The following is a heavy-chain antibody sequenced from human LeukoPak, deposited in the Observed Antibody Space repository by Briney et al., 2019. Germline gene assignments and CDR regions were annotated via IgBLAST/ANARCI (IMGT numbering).Heavy chain of an antibody. D-gene: IGHD3-10*01. CDR1: GGSISSSSYY. Sequence: ASETLSLTCTVSGGSISSSSYYWGWIRQPPGKGLEWIGSIYYSGSTYYNPSLKSRVTISVDTSKNQFSLKLSSVTAADTAVYYCARVWVTMVRGVTTDYYYYMDVWGKGTTVTVSS. CDR2: IYYSGST. CDR3: ARVWVTMVRGVTTDYYYYMDV. J-gene: IGHJ6*03. V-gene: IGHV4-39*07.